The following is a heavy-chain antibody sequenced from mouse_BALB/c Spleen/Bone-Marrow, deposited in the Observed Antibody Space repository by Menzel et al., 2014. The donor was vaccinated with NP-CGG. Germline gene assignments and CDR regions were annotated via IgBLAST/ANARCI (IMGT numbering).Heavy chain of an antibody. CDR2: IDPANGNT. V-gene: IGHV14-3*02. J-gene: IGHJ3*01. CDR3: ARNGNYGAWFAD. D-gene: IGHD2-1*01. Sequence: VHVKQSGAELVKPGASVKLSCTASGFNIKDTYMHWVKQRPEQGLEWIGRIDPANGNTKYDPKFQGKATITADTSSNTTYLQLSGLTAEDTGVYYCARNGNYGAWFADWGQGTLVTVSA. CDR1: GFNIKDTY.